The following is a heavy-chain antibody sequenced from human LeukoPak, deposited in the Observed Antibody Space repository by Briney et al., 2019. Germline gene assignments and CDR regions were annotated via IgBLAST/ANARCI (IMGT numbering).Heavy chain of an antibody. CDR2: ISHGGST. D-gene: IGHD3-10*01. J-gene: IGHJ4*02. V-gene: IGHV4-34*01. Sequence: PSETLSLTCGVYGGSLTDYYCSWIRQPPGKGLEWIGEISHGGSTNYNPSLKSRVTISVDTSKNQFSLKLSSVTAADTAVYYCARHGNYYGSGSYYWGQGTLVTVSS. CDR1: GGSLTDYY. CDR3: ARHGNYYGSGSYY.